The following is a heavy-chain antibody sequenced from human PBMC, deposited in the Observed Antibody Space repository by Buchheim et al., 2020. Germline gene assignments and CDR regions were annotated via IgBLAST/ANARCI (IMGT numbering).Heavy chain of an antibody. Sequence: QVQLQESGPGLVKPSQTLSLTCTVSGCSISSGGYYWSWFRQHPWKGLAWIGYIYYSGSTYFNPSLKSRVTISVATFNHQFSLKRRSVTAADTAVYYCARDLKGYCSSTSCYGLYGMDVWGQGTT. CDR2: IYYSGST. CDR3: ARDLKGYCSSTSCYGLYGMDV. CDR1: GCSISSGGYY. D-gene: IGHD2-2*01. J-gene: IGHJ6*02. V-gene: IGHV4-31*03.